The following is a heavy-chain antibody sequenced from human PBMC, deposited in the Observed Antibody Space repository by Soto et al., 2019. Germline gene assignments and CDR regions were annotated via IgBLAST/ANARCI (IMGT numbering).Heavy chain of an antibody. CDR3: ARRGIGVAGIFDY. D-gene: IGHD6-19*01. Sequence: EVQLAESGGGLVQPGGSLRLTCVASGFIFSDYWMNWVRQAPGKGLEWVARINQDGSAKYYVDSVRGRFTSSRDNTKNSLSVQMDSLRAEDTAIYYCARRGIGVAGIFDYWGQGILVTVSS. CDR2: INQDGSAK. CDR1: GFIFSDYW. J-gene: IGHJ4*02. V-gene: IGHV3-7*03.